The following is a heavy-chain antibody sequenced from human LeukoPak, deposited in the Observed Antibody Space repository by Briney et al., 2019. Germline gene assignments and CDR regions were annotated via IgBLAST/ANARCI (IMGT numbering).Heavy chain of an antibody. J-gene: IGHJ4*02. Sequence: GGSLRLSCVAYGFTVSDTYMSWVRQAPGKGLECVSVFWIDGTTHHADSVKGRFTISRDSSKNTLYLQMNSLRPEDTAVYYCATKYGENWGQGTLVTVSS. CDR3: ATKYGEN. CDR2: FWIDGTT. D-gene: IGHD4/OR15-4a*01. CDR1: GFTVSDTY. V-gene: IGHV3-66*02.